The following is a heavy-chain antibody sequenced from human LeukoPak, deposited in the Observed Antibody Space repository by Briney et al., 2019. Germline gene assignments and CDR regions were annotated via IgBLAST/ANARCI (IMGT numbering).Heavy chain of an antibody. CDR1: GFIGSDYH. V-gene: IGHV3-72*01. Sequence: GGSLRLSCAASGFIGSDYHMDWVRQAPGKGLEWVGRARRKARSYSTEYAASVKGRFTISRDDSKNLVFLQMNSLKTEDTALYYCARDGAAGSDSAFEVWGQGTMVTVSS. CDR2: ARRKARSYST. CDR3: ARDGAAGSDSAFEV. J-gene: IGHJ3*01. D-gene: IGHD6-25*01.